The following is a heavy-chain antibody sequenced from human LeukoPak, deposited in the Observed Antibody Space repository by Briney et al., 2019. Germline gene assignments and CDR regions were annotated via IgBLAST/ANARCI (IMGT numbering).Heavy chain of an antibody. CDR1: GDSISSSSYY. Sequence: SETLSLTCTVSGDSISSSSYYWGWIRQPPGKGLEWIGNIYYSGSTYYNPSLRSRLTISLDTSKNQFSLTLSSVTAADTAVYYCARLQYYYDITGYYSLYYFEYWGQGTVVTVSS. D-gene: IGHD3-22*01. CDR3: ARLQYYYDITGYYSLYYFEY. CDR2: IYYSGST. J-gene: IGHJ4*02. V-gene: IGHV4-39*01.